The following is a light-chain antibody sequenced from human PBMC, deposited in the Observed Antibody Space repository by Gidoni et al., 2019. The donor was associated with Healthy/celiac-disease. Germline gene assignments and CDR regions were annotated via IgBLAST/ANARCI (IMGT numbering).Light chain of an antibody. CDR2: DAA. CDR3: QQRSNWSWT. J-gene: IGKJ1*01. Sequence: LLLTQSPATLSLYPGERATLSCRASQSVSSYLAWYQQKPGQAPRLPIYDAANRATGIQARLSGSGSGTDLTLTISSLEPEDFAVYYCQQRSNWSWTFGQGTKVEIK. CDR1: QSVSSY. V-gene: IGKV3-11*01.